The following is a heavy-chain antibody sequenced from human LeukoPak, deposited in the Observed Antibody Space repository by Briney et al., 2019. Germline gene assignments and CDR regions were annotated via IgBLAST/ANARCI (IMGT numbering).Heavy chain of an antibody. J-gene: IGHJ4*02. CDR1: GGTFSSYA. CDR2: IIPIFGTA. Sequence: GASVKVSCKASGGTFSSYAISWVRQAPGQGLEWMGGIIPIFGTANYAQKFQGRVTITADESTSTAYMELSSLRSEDTAVYYCARVGEYCSSISCHDYWGQGTLVTVSS. D-gene: IGHD2-2*01. V-gene: IGHV1-69*13. CDR3: ARVGEYCSSISCHDY.